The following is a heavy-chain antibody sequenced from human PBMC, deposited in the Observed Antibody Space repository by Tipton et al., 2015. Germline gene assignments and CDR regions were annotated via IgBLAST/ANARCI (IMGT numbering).Heavy chain of an antibody. Sequence: QLVQSGAEVKKPGASVKVSCKSSGDTFVNFFYTWVRQAPGQGLEWVGGLIPLFASPQYARKFQGRVTITADDSTATTYMQLSRLTSDDTAVYYCARGDNCIGGVCFGLNIWGLGTLVTVSS. V-gene: IGHV1-69*01. D-gene: IGHD2-8*02. J-gene: IGHJ4*02. CDR3: ARGDNCIGGVCFGLNI. CDR2: LIPLFASP. CDR1: GDTFVNFF.